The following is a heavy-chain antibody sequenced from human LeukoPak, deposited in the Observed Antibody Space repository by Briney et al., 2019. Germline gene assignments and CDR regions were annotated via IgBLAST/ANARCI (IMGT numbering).Heavy chain of an antibody. V-gene: IGHV3-7*03. CDR2: VNQDGTEK. CDR1: GLTFSSYS. Sequence: GGSLRLSCSASGLTFSSYSMNWVRQAPGKGLEWVGNVNQDGTEKYYMDSVKGRFTISRDNAKNSLYLQMNSLRAEDTTVYYCARASNDYSPPFDPWGQGTLVTVSS. CDR3: ARASNDYSPPFDP. J-gene: IGHJ5*02. D-gene: IGHD4-11*01.